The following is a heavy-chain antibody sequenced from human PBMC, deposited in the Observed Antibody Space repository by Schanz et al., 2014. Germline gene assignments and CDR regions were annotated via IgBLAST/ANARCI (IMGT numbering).Heavy chain of an antibody. J-gene: IGHJ3*02. CDR3: ARKMKLGVYGGKGHDSLDI. D-gene: IGHD4-17*01. V-gene: IGHV3-30*04. CDR2: VPFDGSQK. Sequence: VQLLESGGGLVQPGGSLRLSCAASGFTFSSYAMSWVRQAPGKGLEWVAFVPFDGSQKFYADSVKGRFTISRDNSKNTVYLQMNSLRPGDTAVYYCARKMKLGVYGGKGHDSLDIWGQGTMVTVSS. CDR1: GFTFSSYA.